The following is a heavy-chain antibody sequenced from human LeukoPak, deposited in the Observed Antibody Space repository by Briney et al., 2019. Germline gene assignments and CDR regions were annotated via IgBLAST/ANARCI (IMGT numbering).Heavy chain of an antibody. CDR2: INPSGGST. D-gene: IGHD6-13*01. CDR1: GYPFTSYY. CDR3: ARARGTSSWDTGVFQH. Sequence: GAPVQGSFQASGYPFTSYYMHWVRPAPGQGLEWMGIINPSGGSTSYAQKFQGTVTMTRDTSTSTVYMELSSLRSEDTAVYYCARARGTSSWDTGVFQHWGQGTLVTVSS. V-gene: IGHV1-46*01. J-gene: IGHJ1*01.